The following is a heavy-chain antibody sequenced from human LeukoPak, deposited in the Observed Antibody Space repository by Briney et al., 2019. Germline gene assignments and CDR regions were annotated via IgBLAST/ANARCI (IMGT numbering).Heavy chain of an antibody. Sequence: PGGSLRLSCAASGFTFSSYGMTWVRQAPGKGLEWVSSISGSGGGTYYADSVRGRFTISRDKSKTTVYLQMNSLTADDTAIYYCAKIRDDYGSDYWGQGTLVTVSS. CDR3: AKIRDDYGSDY. CDR1: GFTFSSYG. D-gene: IGHD4-17*01. J-gene: IGHJ4*02. CDR2: ISGSGGGT. V-gene: IGHV3-23*01.